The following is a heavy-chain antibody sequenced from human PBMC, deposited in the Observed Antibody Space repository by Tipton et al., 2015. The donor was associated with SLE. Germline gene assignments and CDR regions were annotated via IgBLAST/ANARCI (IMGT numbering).Heavy chain of an antibody. CDR1: GVSISNFY. Sequence: TLSLTCTVSGVSISNFYWSWIRQPAGKGLEWIGRIYSSGSTNYNPSLESRVTISIDTSKNQLSLKLTSVTAADTAVYYCARGSVVADDYWGQGTLVTVSS. CDR2: IYSSGST. J-gene: IGHJ4*01. CDR3: ARGSVVADDY. V-gene: IGHV4-4*07. D-gene: IGHD2-15*01.